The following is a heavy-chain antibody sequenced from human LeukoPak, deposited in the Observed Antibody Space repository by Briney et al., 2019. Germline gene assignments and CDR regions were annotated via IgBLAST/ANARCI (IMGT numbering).Heavy chain of an antibody. D-gene: IGHD3-22*01. CDR1: GYPFTSYG. V-gene: IGHV1-18*01. J-gene: IGHJ4*02. Sequence: ASVKVSCKASGYPFTSYGISWVRQAPGQGLEWMGWINTYNGNTNYAQILQGRVTLTRDTSTSTAYMELRSLRPDDTAVYYCARGGVGDGYYLYYFVYWGQGTLVTVSS. CDR3: ARGGVGDGYYLYYFVY. CDR2: INTYNGNT.